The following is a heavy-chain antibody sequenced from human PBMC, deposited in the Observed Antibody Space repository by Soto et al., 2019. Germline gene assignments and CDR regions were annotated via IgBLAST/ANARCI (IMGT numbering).Heavy chain of an antibody. CDR1: GYRFITSYH. V-gene: IGHV1-46*01. D-gene: IGHD5-12*01. Sequence: GASVKVSCKASGYRFITSYHMHWVRQAPGQGLEWMGIINPTGSMTSYSQKFQGRLTMTRDTSTATDYMELSNLTSEDTALYFCARDTGYDHDAFDIWGQGTMVTVSS. J-gene: IGHJ3*02. CDR2: INPTGSMT. CDR3: ARDTGYDHDAFDI.